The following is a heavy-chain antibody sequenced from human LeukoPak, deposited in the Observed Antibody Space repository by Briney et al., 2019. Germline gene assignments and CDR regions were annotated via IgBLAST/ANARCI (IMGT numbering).Heavy chain of an antibody. CDR2: VYPDDSDI. D-gene: IGHD6-19*01. CDR3: ARTSSSGWSDYYYYGMDV. Sequence: GESLKISCKGSGYSFSNYWIGWVRQMPGKGLEWMGIVYPDDSDIRYSPSFQGQVTISADKSISTAYLQWSSLKASDTAMYYCARTSSSGWSDYYYYGMDVWGQGTTVTVSS. J-gene: IGHJ6*02. CDR1: GYSFSNYW. V-gene: IGHV5-51*01.